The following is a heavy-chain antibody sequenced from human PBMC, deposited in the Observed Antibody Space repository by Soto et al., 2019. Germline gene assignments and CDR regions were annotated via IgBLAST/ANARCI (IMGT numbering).Heavy chain of an antibody. V-gene: IGHV1-69*13. CDR3: ARGYCTNGVCYNFDY. CDR2: IIPIFGTA. CDR1: GGTFSSYA. D-gene: IGHD2-8*01. J-gene: IGHJ4*02. Sequence: GASVKVSCKASGGTFSSYAISWVRQAPGQGLEWMGGIIPIFGTANYAQKFQGRVTITADGSTSTAYMELSSLRSEDTAVYYCARGYCTNGVCYNFDYWGQGTLVTVSS.